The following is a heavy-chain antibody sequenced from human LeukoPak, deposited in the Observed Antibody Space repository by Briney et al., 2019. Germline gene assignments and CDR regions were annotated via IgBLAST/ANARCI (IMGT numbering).Heavy chain of an antibody. D-gene: IGHD3-22*01. V-gene: IGHV3-7*01. CDR2: MKEGGSDK. J-gene: IGHJ4*02. CDR1: GFTVSSNY. CDR3: ARTYSDSSVYRPVDY. Sequence: GGSLRLSCAASGFTVSSNYMSWVRQAPGKGLEWVASMKEGGSDKYYVDSVKGRFTISRDNAKNSLYLQMNSLRAEDTAVYYCARTYSDSSVYRPVDYWGQGTLVTVSS.